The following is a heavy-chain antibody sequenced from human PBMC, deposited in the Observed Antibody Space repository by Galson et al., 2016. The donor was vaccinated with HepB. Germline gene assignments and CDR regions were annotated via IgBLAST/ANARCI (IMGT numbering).Heavy chain of an antibody. CDR3: AREVTYCSGGGCYYFDY. CDR2: SSGTGATT. Sequence: SLRLSCAASGFTLSTYAMSWVRQAPGKGLEWVSSSSGTGATTYYTDSVKGRFTISRDNSKSTLYLQMNGLRPEDSALYYCAREVTYCSGGGCYYFDYWGQGTLVTVSS. V-gene: IGHV3-23*01. J-gene: IGHJ4*02. D-gene: IGHD2-15*01. CDR1: GFTLSTYA.